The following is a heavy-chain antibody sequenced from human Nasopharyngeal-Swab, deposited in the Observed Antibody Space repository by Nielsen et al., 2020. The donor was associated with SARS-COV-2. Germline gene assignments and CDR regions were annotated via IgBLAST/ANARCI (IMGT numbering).Heavy chain of an antibody. CDR3: ARYCSTTSCPRGFDY. Sequence: VRQAPGKGLEWVAHIKQSGSGQYYVDSVKGRVTISRDNAKNSMSLQMNSLRAEDTAVYYCARYCSTTSCPRGFDYWGQGTLVTVSS. D-gene: IGHD2-2*01. CDR2: IKQSGSGQ. V-gene: IGHV3-7*01. J-gene: IGHJ4*02.